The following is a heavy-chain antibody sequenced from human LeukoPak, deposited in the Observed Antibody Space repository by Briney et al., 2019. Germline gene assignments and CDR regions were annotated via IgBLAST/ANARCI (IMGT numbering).Heavy chain of an antibody. D-gene: IGHD6-13*01. CDR3: ARSGSSSWYGEDHDAFDI. V-gene: IGHV1-18*01. CDR1: GYTFTSYG. Sequence: ASVKVSCAASGYTFTSYGISWVRQAPGQGLEWMGWISAYNGNTNYAQKLQGRVTMTTDTSTSTAYMELRSLRSDDTAVYYCARSGSSSWYGEDHDAFDIWGQGTMVTVSS. J-gene: IGHJ3*02. CDR2: ISAYNGNT.